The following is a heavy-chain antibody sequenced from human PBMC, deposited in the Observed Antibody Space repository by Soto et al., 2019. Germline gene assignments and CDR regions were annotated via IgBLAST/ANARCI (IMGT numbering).Heavy chain of an antibody. V-gene: IGHV3-48*02. CDR3: ASSTGELPLAVSFDY. D-gene: IGHD1-26*01. CDR1: GFTFSSYS. CDR2: ISSSSSTI. Sequence: GGSLRLSCAASGFTFSSYSMNWVRQAPGKGLEWVSYISSSSSTIYYADSVKGRFTISRDNAKNSLYLQMNSLRDEDTAVYYCASSTGELPLAVSFDYWGQGTLVTVSS. J-gene: IGHJ4*02.